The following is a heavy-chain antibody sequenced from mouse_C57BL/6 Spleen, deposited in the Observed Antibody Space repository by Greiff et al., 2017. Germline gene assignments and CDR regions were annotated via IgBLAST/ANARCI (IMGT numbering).Heavy chain of an antibody. D-gene: IGHD1-1*01. CDR3: ASLYYGSSYGYFDV. CDR1: GFTFSDYG. J-gene: IGHJ1*03. Sequence: EVQRVESGGGLVQPGGSLKLSCAASGFTFSDYGMAWVRQAPRKGPEWVAFISNLAYSIYYADNVTGRFTISRENAKNTLYLEMSSLRSEDTAMYYCASLYYGSSYGYFDVWGTGTTVTVSS. V-gene: IGHV5-15*01. CDR2: ISNLAYSI.